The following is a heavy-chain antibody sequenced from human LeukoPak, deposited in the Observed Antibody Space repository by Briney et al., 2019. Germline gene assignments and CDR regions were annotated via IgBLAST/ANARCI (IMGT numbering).Heavy chain of an antibody. CDR1: GGSISNYY. V-gene: IGHV4-4*07. J-gene: IGHJ3*02. CDR3: ARDPVVGARDAFDI. CDR2: IYTSGST. Sequence: SETLSLTCTVSGGSISNYYWSWVRQPAGKGLEWIGRIYTSGSTNYNPSLKSRVTMSVDTSKNQFSLKLSSVTAADTAVYYCARDPVVGARDAFDIWGQGTMVTVSS. D-gene: IGHD1-26*01.